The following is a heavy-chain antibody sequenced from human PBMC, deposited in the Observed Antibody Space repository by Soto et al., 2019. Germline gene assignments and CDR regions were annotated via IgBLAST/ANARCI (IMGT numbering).Heavy chain of an antibody. V-gene: IGHV2-5*02. CDR3: AHKGDGYRGFKY. CDR2: IYWDDDK. J-gene: IGHJ4*02. CDR1: GFSVSTRGVG. Sequence: SGPTLVNPTQTLTLTCTFSGFSVSTRGVGVGWIRQPPGKALEWLALIYWDDDKRYRPSLKSRLSLTKGTSKNQVVLTMTNMDPVDTGTYYCAHKGDGYRGFKYWGQGTLVTVPS. D-gene: IGHD5-12*01.